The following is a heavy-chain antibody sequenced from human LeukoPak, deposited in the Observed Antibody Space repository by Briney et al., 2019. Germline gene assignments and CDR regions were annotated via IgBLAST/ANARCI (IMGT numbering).Heavy chain of an antibody. CDR3: ARLTVRGYYDSSGYPSDAFDI. J-gene: IGHJ3*02. D-gene: IGHD3-22*01. CDR2: IYLDDSDT. CDR1: EYSFPNYC. V-gene: IGHV5-51*01. Sequence: GESLKISCKHSEYSFPNYCVGWVRQMPGKGLEWMGIIYLDDSDTTYSPSFQGQVTISADKSISTASLQWSSLKASDTAMYYCARLTVRGYYDSSGYPSDAFDIWGQGTMVTVSS.